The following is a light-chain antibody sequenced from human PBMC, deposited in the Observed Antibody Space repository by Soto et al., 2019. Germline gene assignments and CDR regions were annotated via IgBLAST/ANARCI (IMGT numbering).Light chain of an antibody. CDR1: QSISSW. CDR2: DAS. CDR3: QQYDTYSQT. J-gene: IGKJ1*01. V-gene: IGKV1-5*01. Sequence: DIQMTQSPSTLSASVGDRVTISCRASQSISSWLAWYQQKPGKAPKLLMSDASSLERGVPSRFSGSGSGTEFTLTISSLQPDDFATYYCQQYDTYSQTFGQGTKV.